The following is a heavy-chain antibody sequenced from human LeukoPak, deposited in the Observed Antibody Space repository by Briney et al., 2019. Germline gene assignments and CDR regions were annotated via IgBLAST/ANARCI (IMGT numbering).Heavy chain of an antibody. CDR1: GGSINSYY. CDR3: ARLGSYFDY. V-gene: IGHV4-59*08. CDR2: IYCSGSV. J-gene: IGHJ4*02. Sequence: SETLSLNCTVSGGSINSYYWSWIRQPPANGLEWIVYIYCSGSVNYNPSLKSRVTISVDTSKNQFSPKLSSVTAADTAVYYCARLGSYFDYWGQGTLVTVSS.